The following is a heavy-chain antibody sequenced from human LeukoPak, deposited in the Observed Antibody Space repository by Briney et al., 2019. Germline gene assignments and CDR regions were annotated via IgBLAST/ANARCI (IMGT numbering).Heavy chain of an antibody. Sequence: KPSGTLSLTCAVSGGSISSSNWWSWVRQPPGKGLEWIGEINHSGSTNYNPSLKSRVTISVGTSKNQFSLKLSSVTAADTAVYYCARGLMDGGYPYWGQGTLVTVSS. J-gene: IGHJ4*02. CDR3: ARGLMDGGYPY. CDR1: GGSISSSNW. D-gene: IGHD5-12*01. CDR2: INHSGST. V-gene: IGHV4-4*02.